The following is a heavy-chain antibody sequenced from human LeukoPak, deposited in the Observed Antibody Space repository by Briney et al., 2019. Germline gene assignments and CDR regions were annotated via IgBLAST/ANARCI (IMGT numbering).Heavy chain of an antibody. J-gene: IGHJ4*02. CDR3: TRLSGDNWNYGGNFDS. V-gene: IGHV1-69*06. Sequence: SVKVSCKASGGTFNSYAISWVRQAPGEGLEWMGGIIPIFGTANYEQKFQGRVTITADKSTSTAYMELGSLKTEDTAVYYCTRLSGDNWNYGGNFDSWGQGTLVTVSS. D-gene: IGHD1-7*01. CDR1: GGTFNSYA. CDR2: IIPIFGTA.